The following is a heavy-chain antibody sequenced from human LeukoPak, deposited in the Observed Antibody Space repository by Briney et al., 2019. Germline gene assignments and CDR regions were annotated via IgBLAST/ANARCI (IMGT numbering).Heavy chain of an antibody. J-gene: IGHJ5*02. CDR1: GGTFSSYA. CDR3: AREGYCSGGSCYSRWFDP. D-gene: IGHD2-15*01. Sequence: GSSVKVSCKASGGTFSSYAISWVRQAPGQGLEWRGGIIPIFGTANYAQKFQGRVTITADKSTSTAYMELSSLRSEDTAVYYCAREGYCSGGSCYSRWFDPWGQGTLVTVSS. CDR2: IIPIFGTA. V-gene: IGHV1-69*06.